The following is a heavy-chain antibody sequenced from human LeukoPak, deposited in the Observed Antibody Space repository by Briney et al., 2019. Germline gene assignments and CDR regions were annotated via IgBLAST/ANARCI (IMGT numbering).Heavy chain of an antibody. CDR2: VDPEDGET. CDR1: GYTFTDYY. D-gene: IGHD1-26*01. Sequence: ASVKVSCKVSGYTFTDYYMHWVQQAPGKGLEWMGLVDPEDGETIYAEKFQGRVTITADTSTDTAYMELSSLRSEDPAVYYCATDFHSGSYGNWYFDLWGRGTLVTVPS. CDR3: ATDFHSGSYGNWYFDL. V-gene: IGHV1-69-2*01. J-gene: IGHJ2*01.